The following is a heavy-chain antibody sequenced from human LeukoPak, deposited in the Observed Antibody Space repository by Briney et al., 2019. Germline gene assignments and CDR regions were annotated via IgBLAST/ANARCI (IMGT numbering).Heavy chain of an antibody. CDR2: INPNSGGT. CDR1: GYTFTGYY. J-gene: IGHJ5*02. Sequence: AASVKVSCKASGYTFTGYYMHWVRQAPGQGLEWMGWINPNSGGTNYAQKFQDRVTMTRNTSISTAYMELSSLRSEDTAVYYCARGRWTGYCSSTSCYSGLDPWGQGTLVTVSS. D-gene: IGHD2-2*02. CDR3: ARGRWTGYCSSTSCYSGLDP. V-gene: IGHV1-2*02.